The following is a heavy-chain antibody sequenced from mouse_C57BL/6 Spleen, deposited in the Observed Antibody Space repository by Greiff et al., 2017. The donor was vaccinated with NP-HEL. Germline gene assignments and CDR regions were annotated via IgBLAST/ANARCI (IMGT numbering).Heavy chain of an antibody. CDR2: ISDGGSYT. J-gene: IGHJ3*01. D-gene: IGHD2-14*01. CDR1: GFTFSSYA. V-gene: IGHV5-4*01. Sequence: EVMLVESGGGLVKPGGSLKLSCAASGFTFSSYAMSWVRQTPEKRLEWVATISDGGSYTYYPDNVKGRFTISRDNAKNNLYLQMSHLKSEDTAMYYCARDEVRQTPFAYWGQGTLVTVSA. CDR3: ARDEVRQTPFAY.